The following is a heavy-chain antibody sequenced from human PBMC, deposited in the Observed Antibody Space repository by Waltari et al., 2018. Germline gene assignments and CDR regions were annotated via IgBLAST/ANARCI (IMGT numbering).Heavy chain of an antibody. D-gene: IGHD6-13*01. J-gene: IGHJ4*02. V-gene: IGHV3-7*01. CDR2: IKQDGSEK. CDR3: ARLGSSWSFDY. CDR1: GFTFSSYW. Sequence: EVQLVESGGGLVQPGGSLSLSCAASGFTFSSYWMSWVRQAPGKGLEWVANIKQDGSEKYYVDSVKGRFTISRDNAKNSLYLQMNSLRAEDTAVYYCARLGSSWSFDYWGQGTLVTVSS.